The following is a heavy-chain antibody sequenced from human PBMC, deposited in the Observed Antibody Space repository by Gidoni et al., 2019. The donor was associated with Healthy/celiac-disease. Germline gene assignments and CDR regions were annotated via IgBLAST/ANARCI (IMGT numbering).Heavy chain of an antibody. Sequence: QVQLQQWGAGLLMPSETLSLTCAVYGGSFSGYYWSWIRQPPGKGLEWIGEINHSGSTNYNPSLKSRVTISVDTSKNQFSLKLSSVTAADTAVYYCARRPLPFWSGYQEAFDIWGQGTMVTVSS. CDR3: ARRPLPFWSGYQEAFDI. CDR1: GGSFSGYY. CDR2: INHSGST. V-gene: IGHV4-34*01. D-gene: IGHD3-3*01. J-gene: IGHJ3*02.